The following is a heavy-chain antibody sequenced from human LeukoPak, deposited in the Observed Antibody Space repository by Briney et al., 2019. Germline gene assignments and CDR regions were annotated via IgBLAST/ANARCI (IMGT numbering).Heavy chain of an antibody. D-gene: IGHD2-21*01. CDR1: GGSISSSSYY. CDR2: VHHSGGT. Sequence: PSETLSLTCTVSGGSISSSSYYWGWICQPPGKGLEWIGQVHHSGGTSYNPSLRSRVTISIDKSENQFSLKLNSVTAADTAVYYCARHGGHYQSDDWGQGTLVTVSS. CDR3: ARHGGHYQSDD. V-gene: IGHV4-61*05. J-gene: IGHJ4*02.